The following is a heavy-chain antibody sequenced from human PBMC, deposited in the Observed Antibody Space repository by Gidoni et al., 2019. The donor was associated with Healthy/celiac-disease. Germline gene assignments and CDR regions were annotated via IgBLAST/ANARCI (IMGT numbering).Heavy chain of an antibody. CDR2: IYYSGST. V-gene: IGHV4-39*01. Sequence: QLQLQESGPGLVKPSETLSLTCTVSGGSISSRSYYWGWIRQPPGKGLEWIGSIYYSGSTYYNPSLKSRVTISVDTSKNQFSLKLSSVTAADTAVYYCARHVYSSSSGRDYFDYWGQGTLVTVSS. CDR3: ARHVYSSSSGRDYFDY. D-gene: IGHD6-6*01. J-gene: IGHJ4*02. CDR1: GGSISSRSYY.